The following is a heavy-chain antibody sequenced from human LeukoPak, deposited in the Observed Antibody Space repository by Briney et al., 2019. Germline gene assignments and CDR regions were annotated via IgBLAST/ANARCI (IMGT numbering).Heavy chain of an antibody. CDR3: ARLGIGRIAARLEGDWFDP. D-gene: IGHD6-6*01. CDR2: IDYTGST. Sequence: SETLSLTCTVSDDSITIYYWTWIRQPPGKGLEWIGYIDYTGSTHYNPSLKSRVTIAVDTSKNQFSLKLSSVTAADTAVYYCARLGIGRIAARLEGDWFDPWGQGTLVTVSS. CDR1: DDSITIYY. J-gene: IGHJ5*02. V-gene: IGHV4-59*01.